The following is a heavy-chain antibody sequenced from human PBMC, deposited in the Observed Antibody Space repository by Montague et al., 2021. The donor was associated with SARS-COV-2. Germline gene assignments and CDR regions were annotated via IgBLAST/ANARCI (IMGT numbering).Heavy chain of an antibody. J-gene: IGHJ6*02. Sequence: SETLSLTCDVYGGSFSSYWSWIRQPPGRGLEWVGQISHGGGTNYNPSLKSRVTTSVDTSKNQVSLKLSSVTAADTAVYYCASHCGGGRCYFGMDVWGQGTTVTVSS. V-gene: IGHV4-34*01. D-gene: IGHD2-15*01. CDR2: ISHGGGT. CDR1: GGSFSSY. CDR3: ASHCGGGRCYFGMDV.